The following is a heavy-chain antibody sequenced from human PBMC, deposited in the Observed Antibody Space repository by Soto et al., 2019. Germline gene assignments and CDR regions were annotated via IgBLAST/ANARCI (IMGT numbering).Heavy chain of an antibody. D-gene: IGHD3-9*01. CDR2: IWYDGSYK. J-gene: IGHJ4*02. CDR1: GFTFSRYG. Sequence: GGSLRLSCAASGFTFSRYGIHWVRQAPGKGLEWVANIWYDGSYKYYADSVKGRFTISRDNSKNTLYLQMNSLSAEDTAVYYWARDQSYRRDWYYFGYWGQGTPVTVSS. CDR3: ARDQSYRRDWYYFGY. V-gene: IGHV3-33*01.